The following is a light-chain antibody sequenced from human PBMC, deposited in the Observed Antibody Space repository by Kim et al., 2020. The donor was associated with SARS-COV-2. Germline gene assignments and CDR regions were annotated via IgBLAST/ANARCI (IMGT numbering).Light chain of an antibody. CDR2: CAS. CDR3: LQHNSYPLT. CDR1: QGIRNY. Sequence: SASVGDRVTLTCRTSQGIRNYLAWFQQKPVKVPKRLIYCASNLQSGVPSRFSGSGSVTEFTLTISSLQPEDFATYYCLQHNSYPLTFGQRTKLDI. V-gene: IGKV1-17*03. J-gene: IGKJ2*01.